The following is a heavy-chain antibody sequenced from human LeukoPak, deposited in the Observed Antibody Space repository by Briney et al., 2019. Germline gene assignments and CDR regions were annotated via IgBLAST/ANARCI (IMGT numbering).Heavy chain of an antibody. CDR1: GFTFSSYA. CDR3: AKPDDYSIYFDY. Sequence: PGGSLRLSCAASGFTFSSYAMSWVRQAPGKGLEWVSAISGSGGSTYYADSVKGRLTISRDNSKNTLYLQMNSLRAEDTAVYYCAKPDDYSIYFDYWGQGTLVTVSS. CDR2: ISGSGGST. V-gene: IGHV3-23*01. J-gene: IGHJ4*02. D-gene: IGHD4-11*01.